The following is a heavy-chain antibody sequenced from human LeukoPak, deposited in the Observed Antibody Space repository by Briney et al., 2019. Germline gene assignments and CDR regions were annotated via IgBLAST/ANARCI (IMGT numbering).Heavy chain of an antibody. CDR2: ISAYNGNT. CDR1: GYTFTSYG. CDR3: ARGYSSSWYMGLYFDY. J-gene: IGHJ4*02. V-gene: IGHV1-18*01. Sequence: GASVKVSRKASGYTFTSYGISWVRQAPGQGLEWMGWISAYNGNTNYAQKLQGRVTMTTDTSTSTAYMELRSLRSDDTAVYYCARGYSSSWYMGLYFDYWGQGTLVTVSS. D-gene: IGHD6-13*01.